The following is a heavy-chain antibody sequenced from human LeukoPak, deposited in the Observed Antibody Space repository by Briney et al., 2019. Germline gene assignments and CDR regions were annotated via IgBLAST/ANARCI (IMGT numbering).Heavy chain of an antibody. CDR3: ARGGYNYYGSGSYYPPA. CDR1: GGSFSGYY. J-gene: IGHJ4*02. D-gene: IGHD3-10*01. Sequence: SETLSPTCAVYGGSFSGYYWSWNRQPPGKGLEWIGEINHSGSTNYNPSLKSRVTISVDTSKNQFSLKLSSVTAADTAVYYCARGGYNYYGSGSYYPPAWGQGTLVTVSS. CDR2: INHSGST. V-gene: IGHV4-34*01.